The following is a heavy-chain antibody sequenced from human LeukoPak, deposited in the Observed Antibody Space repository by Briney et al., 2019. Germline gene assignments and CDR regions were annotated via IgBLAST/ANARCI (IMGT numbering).Heavy chain of an antibody. Sequence: SETLSLTCAVHGGSFSGYYWSWIRQPPGKGLEWIGEINHSGSTNYNPSLKSRVTISVDTSKNQFSLKLSSVTAADTAVYYCARGVKQLWLLWKFDYWGQGTLVTVSS. V-gene: IGHV4-34*01. D-gene: IGHD5-18*01. CDR2: INHSGST. CDR1: GGSFSGYY. CDR3: ARGVKQLWLLWKFDY. J-gene: IGHJ4*02.